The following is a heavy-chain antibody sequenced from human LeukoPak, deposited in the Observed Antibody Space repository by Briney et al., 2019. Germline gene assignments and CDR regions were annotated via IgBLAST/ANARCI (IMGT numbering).Heavy chain of an antibody. Sequence: SQTLSLTCTVSGGSISSGGYYWSWIRQHPGKGLEWIGYIYYSGSTYYNPSLKSRVTISVDTSKNQFSLKLSSVTAADTAVYYCARLEDSGSFFDYWGQGTLVTVSS. J-gene: IGHJ4*02. CDR2: IYYSGST. CDR3: ARLEDSGSFFDY. D-gene: IGHD1-26*01. CDR1: GGSISSGGYY. V-gene: IGHV4-31*03.